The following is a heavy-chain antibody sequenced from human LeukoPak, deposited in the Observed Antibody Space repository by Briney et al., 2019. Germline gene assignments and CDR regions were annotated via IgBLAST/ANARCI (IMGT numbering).Heavy chain of an antibody. J-gene: IGHJ4*02. CDR1: GGXFSSYA. CDR3: ARERTTVVTTYYFDY. CDR2: IIPILGIA. V-gene: IGHV1-69*04. D-gene: IGHD4-23*01. Sequence: SVTVSCKASGGXFSSYAISWVRQAPGQGLEWMGRIIPILGIANYAQKFQGRVTITADKSTSTAYMELSSLRSEDTAVYYCARERTTVVTTYYFDYWGQGTLVTVSS.